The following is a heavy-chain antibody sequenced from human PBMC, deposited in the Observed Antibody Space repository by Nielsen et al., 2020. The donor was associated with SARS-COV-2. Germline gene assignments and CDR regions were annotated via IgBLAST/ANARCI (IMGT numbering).Heavy chain of an antibody. D-gene: IGHD3-10*01. CDR2: VSSSGGST. CDR3: ARDGVVRGDALDL. V-gene: IGHV3-23*01. J-gene: IGHJ3*01. CDR1: GFTFTIYA. Sequence: GESLKISCAASGFTFTIYAMAWVRRAPGRGLQWVTGVSSSGGSTYYTDSVKGRFSISRDNSKNTLFLLMHSLRVEDTAVYYCARDGVVRGDALDLWGQGTMVTVSS.